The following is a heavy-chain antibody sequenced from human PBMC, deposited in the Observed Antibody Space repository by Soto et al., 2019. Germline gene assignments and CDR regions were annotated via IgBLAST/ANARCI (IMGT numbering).Heavy chain of an antibody. V-gene: IGHV3-30-3*01. D-gene: IGHD3-3*01. Sequence: QVQLVESGGGVVQPGRSLRLSCAASGFTFISYAMHWVRQAPGKGLGWVAVISKDGSNKYYADSVKGRFTISRDNSKNTLYLQMNSLRAEDTAVYYCAREGGPDYDFWSGYYTGIKAFDIWGQGTMVTVSS. CDR3: AREGGPDYDFWSGYYTGIKAFDI. J-gene: IGHJ3*02. CDR1: GFTFISYA. CDR2: ISKDGSNK.